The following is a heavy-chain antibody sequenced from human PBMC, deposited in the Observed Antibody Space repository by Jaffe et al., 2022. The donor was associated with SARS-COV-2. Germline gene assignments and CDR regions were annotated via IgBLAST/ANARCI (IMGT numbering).Heavy chain of an antibody. D-gene: IGHD3-22*01. CDR3: AKVAPHYSDSSGYFDH. J-gene: IGHJ4*02. CDR2: ISYDGSHK. V-gene: IGHV3-30*18. Sequence: QVQLVESGGGVVQPGTSLRLSCAASGFTFSNYGMHWVRQAPGKGLEWVAVISYDGSHKYYADSVKGRFTISRDNSKDTLSLQMNSLRAEDTAVYYCAKVAPHYSDSSGYFDHWGQGTLVTVSS. CDR1: GFTFSNYG.